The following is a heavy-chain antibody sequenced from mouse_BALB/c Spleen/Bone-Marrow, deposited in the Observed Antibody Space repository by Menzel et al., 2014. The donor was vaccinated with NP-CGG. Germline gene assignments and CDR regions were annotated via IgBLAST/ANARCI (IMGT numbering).Heavy chain of an antibody. J-gene: IGHJ4*01. CDR2: IWGDGST. CDR1: GFSLTGYG. V-gene: IGHV2-6-7*01. D-gene: IGHD2-4*01. CDR3: ARDSFLITRALDY. Sequence: VMLVESGPGLVAPSQSLSITCTVSGFSLTGYGVSWVRQPPGKGLEWLGMIWGDGSTDYNSALKSRLSINKDNSKSQVFLKMNSLQTDDTARYYCARDSFLITRALDYWGQGTSVTVSS.